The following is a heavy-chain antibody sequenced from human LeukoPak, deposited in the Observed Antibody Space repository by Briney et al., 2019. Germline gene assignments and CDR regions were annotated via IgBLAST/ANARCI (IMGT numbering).Heavy chain of an antibody. CDR1: GFTFSTYW. Sequence: GGSLRFSCAASGFTFSTYWMGWARQSPGKGLEWVANIKPDGGEKYYVDSVKGRFTISRDNAKNSLYLQMNSLRAEDTAVYYCVREGSGHYFYFFDYWGQGTLVTVSS. CDR3: VREGSGHYFYFFDY. CDR2: IKPDGGEK. D-gene: IGHD4-17*01. V-gene: IGHV3-7*01. J-gene: IGHJ4*02.